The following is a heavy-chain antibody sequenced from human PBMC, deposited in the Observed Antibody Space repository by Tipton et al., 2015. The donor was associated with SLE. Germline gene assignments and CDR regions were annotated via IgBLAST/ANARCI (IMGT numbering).Heavy chain of an antibody. D-gene: IGHD5-12*01. CDR3: ARALGIVATPYYFDI. J-gene: IGHJ3*02. CDR2: IYPSGST. V-gene: IGHV4-38-2*01. Sequence: TLSLTCAVSGYSISSGYYWGWIRQPPGKGREWIGSIYPSGSTYYNPSLKSRVTISVDTSKNQFSLKLSSVTAADTAVYYCARALGIVATPYYFDIWGQGTMVTVSS. CDR1: GYSISSGYY.